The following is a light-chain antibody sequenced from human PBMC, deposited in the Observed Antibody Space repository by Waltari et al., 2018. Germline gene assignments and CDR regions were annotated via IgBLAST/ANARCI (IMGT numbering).Light chain of an antibody. CDR1: ALPTKY. CDR3: FSSDTSGAHNV. CDR2: EDN. J-gene: IGLJ2*01. Sequence: SYELTQPPSVSVSPGQTARITCPGDALPTKYVYWYQQKSGQAPALVLYEDNKRPSGIPERLSGARSGTLATLTIAGAQVEDEADYYCFSSDTSGAHNVFGGGTKLTVL. V-gene: IGLV3-10*01.